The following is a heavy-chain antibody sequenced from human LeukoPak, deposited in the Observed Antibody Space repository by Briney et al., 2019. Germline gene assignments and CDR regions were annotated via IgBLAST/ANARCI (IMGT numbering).Heavy chain of an antibody. V-gene: IGHV1-2*06. Sequence: ASVKVSCKASGYTFTGYYMHWVRQAPGQGLEWMGRTNPNSGGTNYAQKFQGRVTMTRDTSISTAYMELSRLRSDDTAVYYCARDHVRSSSWYYSLTPDYYYYYGMDVWGQGTTVTVSS. D-gene: IGHD6-13*01. J-gene: IGHJ6*02. CDR2: TNPNSGGT. CDR1: GYTFTGYY. CDR3: ARDHVRSSSWYYSLTPDYYYYYGMDV.